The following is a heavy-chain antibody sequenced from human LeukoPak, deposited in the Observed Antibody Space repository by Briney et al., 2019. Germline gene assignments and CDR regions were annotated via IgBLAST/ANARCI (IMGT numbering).Heavy chain of an antibody. Sequence: PGGSLRLSCAASGFNFSSYAMSWFRQAPGKGLEWVSAIIGSGGSTYYADSVKGRFTISRDNSKNTLYLQMNSLRAEDTAVYYCAKDITNYYDSSGYDAFDIWGQGTMVTVSS. D-gene: IGHD3-22*01. V-gene: IGHV3-23*01. CDR2: IIGSGGST. CDR3: AKDITNYYDSSGYDAFDI. CDR1: GFNFSSYA. J-gene: IGHJ3*02.